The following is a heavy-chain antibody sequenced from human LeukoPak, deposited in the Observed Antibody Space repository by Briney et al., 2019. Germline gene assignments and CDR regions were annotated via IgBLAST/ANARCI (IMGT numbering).Heavy chain of an antibody. CDR1: GFTFSSYE. CDR3: ARDKNVATGPRVLFDY. Sequence: GGSLRLSCSASGFTFSSYEMNWVRQAPGKGLEWVSYISSSGSSIFYADSVQGRFTISRDNAKNSLYLQMNSLRAEDTAVYYCARDKNVATGPRVLFDYWGQGPLVTVSS. V-gene: IGHV3-48*03. CDR2: ISSSGSSI. D-gene: IGHD1-1*01. J-gene: IGHJ4*02.